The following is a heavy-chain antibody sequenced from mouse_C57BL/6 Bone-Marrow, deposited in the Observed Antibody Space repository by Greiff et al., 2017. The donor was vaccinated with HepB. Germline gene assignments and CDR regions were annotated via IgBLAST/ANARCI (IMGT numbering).Heavy chain of an antibody. CDR3: ARCYDGYYAFFAY. Sequence: EVKLMESGGGLVQPGGSLSLSCAASGFTFTDYYMSWVRQPPGKALEWLGFIRNKANGYTTEYSASVKGRFTISRDNSQSILYLQMNALRAEDSATYYCARCYDGYYAFFAYWGQGTLVTVSA. D-gene: IGHD2-3*01. J-gene: IGHJ3*01. CDR1: GFTFTDYY. CDR2: IRNKANGYTT. V-gene: IGHV7-3*01.